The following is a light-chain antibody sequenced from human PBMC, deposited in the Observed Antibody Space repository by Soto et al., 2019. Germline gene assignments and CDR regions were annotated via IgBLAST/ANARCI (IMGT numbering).Light chain of an antibody. J-gene: IGKJ1*01. CDR3: QQYGSSRT. V-gene: IGKV3-20*01. CDR2: GAS. Sequence: EIVLTQSPGTLSLSPGERATLSCRASQSVSSSYLAWYQQKPGQAPRLLIYGASSRATGIPDRFSGSGSGTDFTLTISRLEPDDFAVYYCQQYGSSRTFGQGTKVEIQ. CDR1: QSVSSSY.